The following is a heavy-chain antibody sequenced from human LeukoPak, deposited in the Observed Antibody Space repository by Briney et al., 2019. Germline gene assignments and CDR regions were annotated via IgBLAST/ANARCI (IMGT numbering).Heavy chain of an antibody. CDR3: AKDDSMTLDHFDY. CDR1: GFTFKNCA. J-gene: IGHJ4*02. D-gene: IGHD4-11*01. Sequence: GGSLRLSCVASGFTFKNCAMSWVRQAPGQGLEWVSGINYSGGHKYYADSVKGRFTISRDSSKNTLSLQMNSLTTEDTAVYYCAKDDSMTLDHFDYWGRGALVTVSS. V-gene: IGHV3-23*01. CDR2: INYSGGHK.